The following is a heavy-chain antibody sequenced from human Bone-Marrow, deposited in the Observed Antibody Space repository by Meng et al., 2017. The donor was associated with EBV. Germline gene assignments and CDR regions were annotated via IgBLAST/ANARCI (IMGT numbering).Heavy chain of an antibody. Sequence: QAQEAGPGLVKPSETLSLTCTVSGGSIRSSSLYWGWIRQPPGKGLEWIGSIFYSGNTYYNPSLESRISISVDTSKNQFSLNLSSVTAADTAVYYCASQKGYYYGSGSYSPIDSWGQGSLVTVSS. J-gene: IGHJ4*02. CDR1: GGSIRSSSLY. CDR2: IFYSGNT. V-gene: IGHV4-39*01. D-gene: IGHD3-10*01. CDR3: ASQKGYYYGSGSYSPIDS.